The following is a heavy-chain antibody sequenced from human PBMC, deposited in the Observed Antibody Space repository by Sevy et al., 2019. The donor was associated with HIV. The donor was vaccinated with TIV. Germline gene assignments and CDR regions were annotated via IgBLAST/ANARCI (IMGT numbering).Heavy chain of an antibody. J-gene: IGHJ6*02. CDR2: ISSSGGTI. CDR3: AFGGGLHV. CDR1: GFTFSSNE. V-gene: IGHV3-48*03. Sequence: GESLKISCAASGFTFSSNELNWVRQAPGKGLEWVSYISSSGGTIYYADSVEGRFTISGDNAKNSLFLQMNNLRAEDTAIYYCAFGGGLHVWGQGTMVTVSS. D-gene: IGHD2-15*01.